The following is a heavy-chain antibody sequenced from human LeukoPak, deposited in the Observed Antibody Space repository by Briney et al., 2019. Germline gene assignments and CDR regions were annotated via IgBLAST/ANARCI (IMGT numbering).Heavy chain of an antibody. V-gene: IGHV4-59*01. Sequence: SETLSLTCTVSGDSLTNYHWTWIRQSPGKGLEYIGYIYNSGTTNYNPSLKSRVTISVDMSKKQFSLNLNSVTAADTAVYYCARGSDGYRFGPWGQGTLVTVSS. CDR3: ARGSDGYRFGP. CDR1: GDSLTNYH. D-gene: IGHD5-18*01. J-gene: IGHJ5*02. CDR2: IYNSGTT.